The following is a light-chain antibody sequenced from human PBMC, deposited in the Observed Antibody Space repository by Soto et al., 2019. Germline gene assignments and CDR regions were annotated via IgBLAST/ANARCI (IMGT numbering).Light chain of an antibody. J-gene: IGLJ2*01. Sequence: QSVLTQPPSASGTPGQRVTISCSGSSSNIGSNTVNWYQQLPGTAPKLLSYSNNQRPSGVPDRFSGSKSGTSASRAISGLQSEDEADYYCAAWDDSLNGPVFGGGTKVTVL. CDR1: SSNIGSNT. V-gene: IGLV1-44*01. CDR3: AAWDDSLNGPV. CDR2: SNN.